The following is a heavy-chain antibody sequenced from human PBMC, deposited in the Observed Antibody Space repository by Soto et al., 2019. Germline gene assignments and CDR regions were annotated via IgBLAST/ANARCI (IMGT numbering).Heavy chain of an antibody. Sequence: PGGSLRLSCSASGFTVSSNYMSWVRQAPGKGLEWVSVIYSGGSTYYADSVKGRFTISRHNSKNTLYLQMNSLRAEDTAVYYCARGAVGSSSAPRNYGPLDYWGQGTLVTVSS. V-gene: IGHV3-53*04. CDR2: IYSGGST. CDR1: GFTVSSNY. J-gene: IGHJ4*02. D-gene: IGHD6-6*01. CDR3: ARGAVGSSSAPRNYGPLDY.